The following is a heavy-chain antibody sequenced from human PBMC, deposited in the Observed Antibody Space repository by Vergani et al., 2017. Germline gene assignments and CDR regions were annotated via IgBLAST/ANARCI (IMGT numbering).Heavy chain of an antibody. D-gene: IGHD3-22*01. CDR3: ARRDYYDSSGYN. V-gene: IGHV4-39*01. Sequence: QLQLQESGPGLVKPSETLSLTCTVSGGSISSSSYYWGWIRQPPGKGLEWIGSIYYSGSTYYNPSLKSRVTISVDTSKNQFSLKLSSVTAADTAVYYCARRDYYDSSGYNRGQGTLVTVSS. J-gene: IGHJ4*02. CDR2: IYYSGST. CDR1: GGSISSSSYY.